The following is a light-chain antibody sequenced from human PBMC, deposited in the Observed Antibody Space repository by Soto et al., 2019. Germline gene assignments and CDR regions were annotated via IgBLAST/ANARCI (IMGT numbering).Light chain of an antibody. Sequence: QSVLTQPPSVSAAPGQDVTISCSGSSSNLAYNSLSWYQQLPGTAPKLLIYDDNKRPSGIPARFSGSKSGTSATLGITGLETGDDADYYCGAWDDSLNVYVLGSGTKVTV. V-gene: IGLV1-51*01. CDR1: SSNLAYNS. CDR2: DDN. CDR3: GAWDDSLNVYV. J-gene: IGLJ1*01.